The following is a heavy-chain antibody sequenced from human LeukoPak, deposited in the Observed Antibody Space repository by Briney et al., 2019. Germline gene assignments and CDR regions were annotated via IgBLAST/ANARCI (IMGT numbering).Heavy chain of an antibody. Sequence: GASVKVSCKASGYTFTSYYMHWVRQAPGQGLEWMGWISAYNGNTNYAQKLQGRVTMTTDTSTSTAYMELRSLRSDDTAVYYCARDHMYYDSSGYLAWGQGTLVTVSS. D-gene: IGHD3-22*01. CDR2: ISAYNGNT. CDR1: GYTFTSYY. CDR3: ARDHMYYDSSGYLA. J-gene: IGHJ5*02. V-gene: IGHV1-18*04.